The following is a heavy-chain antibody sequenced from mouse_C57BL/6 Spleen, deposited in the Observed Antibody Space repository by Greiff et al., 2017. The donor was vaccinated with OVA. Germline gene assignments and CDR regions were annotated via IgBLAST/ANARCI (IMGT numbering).Heavy chain of an antibody. CDR3: AESTTVVEGYFDV. Sequence: VQLQQSGPELVKPGASVKISCKASGYAFSSSWMNWVKQRPGKGLEWIGRIYPGDGDTNYNGKFKGKATLTADKSSSTAYMQLSSLTSEDSAVDFCAESTTVVEGYFDVWGTGTTVTVSS. V-gene: IGHV1-82*01. D-gene: IGHD1-1*01. CDR1: GYAFSSSW. J-gene: IGHJ1*03. CDR2: IYPGDGDT.